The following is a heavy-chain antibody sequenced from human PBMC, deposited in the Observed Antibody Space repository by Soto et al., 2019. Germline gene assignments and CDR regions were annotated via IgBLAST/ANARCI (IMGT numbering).Heavy chain of an antibody. Sequence: SETLSLTCAVYGGSFSGYYWSWIRQPPGKGLEWIGEINHSGSTNYNPSLKSRVTISVDTSKNQFSLKLSSVTAADTAVYYCARGEVYATTQYYFDYWGQGTLVTVSS. D-gene: IGHD2-8*01. V-gene: IGHV4-34*01. J-gene: IGHJ4*02. CDR1: GGSFSGYY. CDR3: ARGEVYATTQYYFDY. CDR2: INHSGST.